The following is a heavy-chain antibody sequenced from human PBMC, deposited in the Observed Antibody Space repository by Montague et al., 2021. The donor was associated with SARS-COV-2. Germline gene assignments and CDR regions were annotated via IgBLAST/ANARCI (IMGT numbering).Heavy chain of an antibody. CDR1: GASVSNRYTH. CDR2: VDYGGSP. Sequence: SETRPLTCTVSGASVSNRYTHWSWIRQSPGKGLEWIGHVDYGGSPNYSPSLHSRVTISLDTSKNQLSLRLNSATAADTAVYYCATYWQGGSGRGSWGQGTLVTVSS. V-gene: IGHV4-61*01. D-gene: IGHD3-10*01. J-gene: IGHJ5*02. CDR3: ATYWQGGSGRGS.